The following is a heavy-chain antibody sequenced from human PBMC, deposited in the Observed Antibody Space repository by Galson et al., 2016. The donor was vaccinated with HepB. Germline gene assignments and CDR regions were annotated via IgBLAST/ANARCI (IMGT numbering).Heavy chain of an antibody. J-gene: IGHJ2*01. CDR2: IYYSGTT. D-gene: IGHD3-9*01. CDR3: ARSGYDILTGYQWYFDP. CDR1: GGSISSYY. Sequence: SETLSLTCTVSGGSISSYYYSWIRQPPGKGLEWIGYIYYSGTTNYNPSLESRVTISVDTSKNQFSLRLSSVTAADTAVYYCARSGYDILTGYQWYFDPWGLGTLVTVSS. V-gene: IGHV4-59*01.